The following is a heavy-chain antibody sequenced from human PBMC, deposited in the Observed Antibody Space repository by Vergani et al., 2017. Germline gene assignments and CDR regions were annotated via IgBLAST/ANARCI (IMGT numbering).Heavy chain of an antibody. CDR2: IIPIFGTA. CDR1: GGTFSSYA. V-gene: IGHV1-69*12. CDR3: ARDGVVRGVIEVPLYYFDY. J-gene: IGHJ4*02. Sequence: QVQLVQSGAEVKKPGSSVKVSCKASGGTFSSYAISWVRQAPGQGLEWMGGIIPIFGTANYAQNFQGRVTITADESTSTAYMELSSLRSEDTAMYYCARDGVVRGVIEVPLYYFDYWGQGTLVTVSS. D-gene: IGHD3-10*01.